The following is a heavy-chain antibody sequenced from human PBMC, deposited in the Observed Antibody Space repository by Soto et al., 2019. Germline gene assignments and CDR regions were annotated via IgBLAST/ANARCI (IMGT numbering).Heavy chain of an antibody. J-gene: IGHJ4*02. V-gene: IGHV3-21*01. Sequence: GGSLRLSCAASGFTFSSYSMNWVRQAPGKGLEWVSSISSSSSYIYYADSVKGRFTISRDNAKNSLYLQMNSLRAEDTAVYYCARARLDTAMVECFDYWGQGTLVTVSS. CDR2: ISSSSSYI. CDR3: ARARLDTAMVECFDY. CDR1: GFTFSSYS. D-gene: IGHD5-18*01.